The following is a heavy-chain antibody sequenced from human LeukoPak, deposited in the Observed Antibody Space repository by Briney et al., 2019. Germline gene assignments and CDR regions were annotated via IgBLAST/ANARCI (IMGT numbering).Heavy chain of an antibody. V-gene: IGHV4-4*02. D-gene: IGHD6-13*01. CDR3: AREGGQQLGIDY. J-gene: IGHJ4*02. CDR1: GGSISSNNW. Sequence: SETLSLTCAVSGGSISSNNWWGWVRQPPGKGLEWIGEIYHSGSPNYNPSLKSRVTISVDKSRNHFSLNLSSVTAADTAVYYCAREGGQQLGIDYWGQGTLVTVSS. CDR2: IYHSGSP.